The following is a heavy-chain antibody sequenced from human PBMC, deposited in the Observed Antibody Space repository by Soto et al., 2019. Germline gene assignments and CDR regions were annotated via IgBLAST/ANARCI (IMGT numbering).Heavy chain of an antibody. J-gene: IGHJ6*02. CDR2: ISSSSSTI. Sequence: PGGSLRLSCAASGFTFSSYSMNLVRQAPGKGLEWVSYISSSSSTIYYADSVKGRFTISRDNAKNSLYLQMNSLRDEDTAVYYCARDDTLGYYYYYGMDVWGQGTTVTVSS. D-gene: IGHD2-2*02. CDR3: ARDDTLGYYYYYGMDV. V-gene: IGHV3-48*02. CDR1: GFTFSSYS.